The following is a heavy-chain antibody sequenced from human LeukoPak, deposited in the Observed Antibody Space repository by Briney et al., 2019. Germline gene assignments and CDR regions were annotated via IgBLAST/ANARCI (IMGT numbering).Heavy chain of an antibody. J-gene: IGHJ6*02. V-gene: IGHV1-69*01. Sequence: GGSLRLSCAASGFTFSSYAISWVRQAPGQGLEWMGGIIPIFGTANYAQKFQGRVTITADESTSTAYMELSSLRSEDTAVYYCARPNQDWLLYNVPPPEYYYYGMDVWGQGTTVTVSS. CDR3: ARPNQDWLLYNVPPPEYYYYGMDV. CDR2: IIPIFGTA. CDR1: GFTFSSYA. D-gene: IGHD3/OR15-3a*01.